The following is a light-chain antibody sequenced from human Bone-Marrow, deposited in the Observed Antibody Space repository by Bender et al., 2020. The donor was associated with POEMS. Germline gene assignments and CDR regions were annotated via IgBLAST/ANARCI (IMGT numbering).Light chain of an antibody. J-gene: IGLJ3*02. Sequence: QSALTQPASVSGSPGQSITISCTGTSSDVGAYNYVSWYQQDSGRAPKLIIYDVNYRPSGVSNRFSGSKSGNTASLTISGLQAEDEADYYCTSYGGSDNWVFGGGTKLTVL. V-gene: IGLV2-14*03. CDR3: TSYGGSDNWV. CDR1: SSDVGAYNY. CDR2: DVN.